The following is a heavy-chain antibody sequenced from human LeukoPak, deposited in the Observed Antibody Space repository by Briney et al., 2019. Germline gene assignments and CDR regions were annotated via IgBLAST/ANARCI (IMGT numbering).Heavy chain of an antibody. CDR3: ARGRPAGYFDY. CDR2: IYSGGST. D-gene: IGHD6-6*01. CDR1: GFTVSSNY. J-gene: IGHJ4*02. Sequence: PGGSLRLSCVASGFTVSSNYMSWVRQAPGKGLEWVSVIYSGGSTYYADSVKGRFTISRDKSKNTLYLQMNSLRAEDTAVYYCARGRPAGYFDYWGQGTLVTVSS. V-gene: IGHV3-53*01.